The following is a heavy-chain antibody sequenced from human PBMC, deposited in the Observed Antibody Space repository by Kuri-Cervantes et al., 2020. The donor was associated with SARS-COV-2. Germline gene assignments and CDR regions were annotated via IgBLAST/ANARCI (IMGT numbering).Heavy chain of an antibody. J-gene: IGHJ4*02. V-gene: IGHV4-61*05. D-gene: IGHD5-24*01. Sequence: GSLRLSCTVSGGSISSSSYYWGWIRQPPGKGLEWIGRIYTSGSTNYNPSLKSRVTMSVDTSKNQFSLKLSSVTAADTAVYYCGKVSWLQLWRRYSDSWGQGTLVTVSS. CDR2: IYTSGST. CDR3: GKVSWLQLWRRYSDS. CDR1: GGSISSSSYY.